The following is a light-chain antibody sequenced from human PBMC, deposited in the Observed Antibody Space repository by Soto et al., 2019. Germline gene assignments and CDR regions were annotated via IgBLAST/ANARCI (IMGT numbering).Light chain of an antibody. V-gene: IGKV3-11*01. CDR1: QSVSSF. J-gene: IGKJ4*01. CDR3: QQGSDWPLT. Sequence: EIVLTQSPATLSLSPGERATLSCRASQSVSSFLAWYQHKPGQAPRLIMDDASNRATGIPARFSGSGSGTAFTLTISSLEPEDFEVYYCQQGSDWPLTFGGGTKVDIK. CDR2: DAS.